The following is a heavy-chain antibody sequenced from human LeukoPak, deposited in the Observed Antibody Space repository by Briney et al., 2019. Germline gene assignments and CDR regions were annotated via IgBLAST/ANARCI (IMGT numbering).Heavy chain of an antibody. D-gene: IGHD3-3*01. CDR2: FDPEDGET. V-gene: IGHV1-24*01. CDR1: GYTLTELS. J-gene: IGHJ3*02. Sequence: ASVKVSCKVSGYTLTELSMHWVRQAPGKGLEWMGGFDPEDGETIYAQKFQGRVTMTEDTSTDTAYMELSSLRSEDTAVYYCATRSITIFGVVFDAFDIWGQGTMVTVSS. CDR3: ATRSITIFGVVFDAFDI.